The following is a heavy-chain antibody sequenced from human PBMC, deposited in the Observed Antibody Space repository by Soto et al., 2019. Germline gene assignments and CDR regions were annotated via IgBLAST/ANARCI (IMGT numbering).Heavy chain of an antibody. CDR3: ASRLVDSATGYFDH. D-gene: IGHD6-25*01. V-gene: IGHV4-30-2*01. CDR1: GGPIVNDNYS. J-gene: IGHJ4*02. Sequence: QLQLQESGSGLLKSAQTLSLTCAVSGGPIVNDNYSWTWIRQPPGKALEWIGHIYHSGSTYFNPSLTSRVTLSVDRSKNHFSLNMRSVTAADTAVYYCASRLVDSATGYFDHWGQGTLVTVSS. CDR2: IYHSGST.